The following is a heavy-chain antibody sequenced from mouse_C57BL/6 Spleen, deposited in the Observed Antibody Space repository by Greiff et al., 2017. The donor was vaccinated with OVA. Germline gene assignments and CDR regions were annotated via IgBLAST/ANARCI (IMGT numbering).Heavy chain of an antibody. D-gene: IGHD2-3*01. CDR2: INPSSGYT. J-gene: IGHJ2*01. V-gene: IGHV1-4*01. Sequence: VQLQQSGAELARPGASVKMSCKASGYTFTSYTMHWVKQRPGQGLEWIGYINPSSGYTKYNQKFKDKATLTADKSSSTAYMQLSSLTSEDSAVYYCASRDGYYDFFDYWGQGTTLTVSS. CDR3: ASRDGYYDFFDY. CDR1: GYTFTSYT.